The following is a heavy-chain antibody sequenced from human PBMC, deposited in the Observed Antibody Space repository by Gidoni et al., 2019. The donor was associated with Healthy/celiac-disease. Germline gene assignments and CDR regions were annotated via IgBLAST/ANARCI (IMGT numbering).Heavy chain of an antibody. CDR3: ARALESVGATPGGGY. CDR1: GGTFSSYA. D-gene: IGHD1-26*01. J-gene: IGHJ4*02. Sequence: QVQLVQSGAEVKKPGSSVKVSCKASGGTFSSYAISWVRQAPGQGLEWMGRIIPILGIANYAQKFQGRVTITADKSTSTAYMELSSLRSEDTAVYYCARALESVGATPGGGYWGQGTLVTVSS. V-gene: IGHV1-69*04. CDR2: IIPILGIA.